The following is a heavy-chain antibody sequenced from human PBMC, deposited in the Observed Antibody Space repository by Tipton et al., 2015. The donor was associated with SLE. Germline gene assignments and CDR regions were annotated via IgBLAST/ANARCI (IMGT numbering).Heavy chain of an antibody. V-gene: IGHV4-31*03. D-gene: IGHD6-6*01. CDR2: IYHSGST. J-gene: IGHJ4*02. CDR1: GVSIGSGGYY. Sequence: TLSLTCTVSGVSIGSGGYYWSWIRQHPGKGLEYIGYIYHSGSTHYNPSLKSRFTISLDTSKNQFSLKLSSVTAADTTVYYCATSGYSSSSYFDSWGQGTLVTVSS. CDR3: ATSGYSSSSYFDS.